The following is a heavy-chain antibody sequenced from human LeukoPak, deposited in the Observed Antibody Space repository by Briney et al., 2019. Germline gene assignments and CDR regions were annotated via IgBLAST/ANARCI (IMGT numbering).Heavy chain of an antibody. Sequence: PGGSLRLSCAASGFTVSSNYMSWVRQAPGKGLEWVSVIYSGGSTYYADSVTGRFTISRDNSKNTLYLQMNSLRAEDTAVYYCARGRSSGYSYYFDYWGQGTLVTVSS. CDR3: ARGRSSGYSYYFDY. D-gene: IGHD3-22*01. CDR2: IYSGGST. J-gene: IGHJ4*02. CDR1: GFTVSSNY. V-gene: IGHV3-66*02.